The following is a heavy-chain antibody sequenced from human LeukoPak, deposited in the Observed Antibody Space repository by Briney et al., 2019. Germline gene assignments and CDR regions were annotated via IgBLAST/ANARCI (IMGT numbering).Heavy chain of an antibody. J-gene: IGHJ4*02. Sequence: GGSLRLSCAPSGFIFSSSAMSWVRQAPGKGLEWVSSISDTGGITYYVDPVKGRFTCSRDNSRNTLYLQMNSLRAEDTAVYYCARISYSGSSFDYWGQGTLVTVSS. CDR3: ARISYSGSSFDY. V-gene: IGHV3-23*01. CDR2: ISDTGGIT. CDR1: GFIFSSSA. D-gene: IGHD1-26*01.